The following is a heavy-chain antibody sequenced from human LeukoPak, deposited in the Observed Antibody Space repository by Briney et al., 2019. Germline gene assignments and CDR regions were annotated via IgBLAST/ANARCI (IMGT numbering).Heavy chain of an antibody. V-gene: IGHV4-61*02. Sequence: SETLSLTCTVSGGSISSGSYYWSWIRQPAGEGLEWIGRIYTSGSTNYNPSLKSRVTISVDTSKNQFSLKLSSVTAADTAVYYCARIIVSGYSYGELDYWGQGTLVTVSS. CDR2: IYTSGST. CDR1: GGSISSGSYY. D-gene: IGHD5-18*01. CDR3: ARIIVSGYSYGELDY. J-gene: IGHJ4*02.